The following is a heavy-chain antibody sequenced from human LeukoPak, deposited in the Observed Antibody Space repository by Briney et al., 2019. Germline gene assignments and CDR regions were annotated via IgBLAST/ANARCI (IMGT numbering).Heavy chain of an antibody. CDR3: AKYVDIMATMVYYYYMDV. Sequence: QTGGSLRLSCAASGFTFSSYAMSWVRQAPGKGLEWVSAISGSGGSTYYADSVKGRFTISRDNSKNTLYLQMNSLRAEDTAVYYCAKYVDIMATMVYYYYMDVWGKGTTVTVSS. CDR1: GFTFSSYA. D-gene: IGHD5-12*01. CDR2: ISGSGGST. V-gene: IGHV3-23*01. J-gene: IGHJ6*03.